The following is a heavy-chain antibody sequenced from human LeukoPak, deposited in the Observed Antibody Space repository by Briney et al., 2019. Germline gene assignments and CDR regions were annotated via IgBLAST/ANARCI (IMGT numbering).Heavy chain of an antibody. V-gene: IGHV3-7*05. J-gene: IGHJ4*02. CDR3: ATCSTWRFDY. CDR2: IKEDGSEK. Sequence: PGGSLRLSCAAPGFTFSNYWMSWVRQAPGKRLEWVANIKEDGSEKNYADSVKGRFTISRDNAKNSLHLQMNSLRAEDTAVYYCATCSTWRFDYWGQGTLVTVSS. D-gene: IGHD6-13*01. CDR1: GFTFSNYW.